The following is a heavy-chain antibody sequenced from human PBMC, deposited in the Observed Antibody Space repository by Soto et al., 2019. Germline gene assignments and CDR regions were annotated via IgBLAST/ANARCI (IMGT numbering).Heavy chain of an antibody. D-gene: IGHD3-10*01. J-gene: IGHJ4*03. CDR2: VSGDGYAS. V-gene: IGHV3-23*01. CDR1: GFTFSSNA. Sequence: EVRLLESGGGLVQPGGSLRLSCAGSGFTFSSNAMSWVRQAPGKGLEWVSSVSGDGYASDYADSVKGRFTVSRHKSKNTLYLQMNSLRAEDTAVYYCAKRHYYGSGSFALATWGQGTLVTVSS. CDR3: AKRHYYGSGSFALAT.